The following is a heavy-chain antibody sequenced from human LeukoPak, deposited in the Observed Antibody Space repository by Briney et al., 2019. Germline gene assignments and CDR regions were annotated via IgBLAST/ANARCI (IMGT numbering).Heavy chain of an antibody. Sequence: PSETLSLTCGLSGDSITTNTYWWGCLRPSPGKGLEWIVSIYSSANTYSNPSLKSPATISPDTSKNQYSLRLTSVTAADTAVYYWARRGIWDLQIGNWFDPWGQGTLVTVSS. CDR3: ARRGIWDLQIGNWFDP. CDR2: IYSSANT. CDR1: GDSITTNTYW. J-gene: IGHJ5*02. D-gene: IGHD3-16*01. V-gene: IGHV4-39*01.